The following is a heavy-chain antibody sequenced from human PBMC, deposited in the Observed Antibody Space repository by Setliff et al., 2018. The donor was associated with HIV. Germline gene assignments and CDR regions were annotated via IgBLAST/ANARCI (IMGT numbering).Heavy chain of an antibody. D-gene: IGHD1-1*01. Sequence: ASVKVSCKASGYTFNHFGISWARQAPGQGLEWMGWISTYNGNTIYAQKFQGRVTMTTDTSTSTAYMELRSLRSDDTALYYCARDGFVDRATGTTHLDSWGQGTLVTVSS. J-gene: IGHJ4*02. V-gene: IGHV1-18*01. CDR3: ARDGFVDRATGTTHLDS. CDR1: GYTFNHFG. CDR2: ISTYNGNT.